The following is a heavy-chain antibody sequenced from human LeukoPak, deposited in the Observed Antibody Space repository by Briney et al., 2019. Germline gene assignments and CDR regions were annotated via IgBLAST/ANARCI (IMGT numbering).Heavy chain of an antibody. CDR3: AKDTDLFPDFWSGHLDY. V-gene: IGHV3-43*02. D-gene: IGHD3-3*01. CDR2: ISGDGGST. CDR1: GFTFNDYA. J-gene: IGHJ4*02. Sequence: PGGSLRLSCAASGFTFNDYAMHWVRQAPGKGLEWVSLISGDGGSTYYADSVKGRFTISRDNSKNSLYLQMNSLRTEDTALYYCAKDTDLFPDFWSGHLDYWGQGTLVTVSS.